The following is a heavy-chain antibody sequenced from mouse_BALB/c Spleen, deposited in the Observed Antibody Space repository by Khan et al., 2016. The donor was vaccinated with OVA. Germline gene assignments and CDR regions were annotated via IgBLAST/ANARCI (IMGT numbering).Heavy chain of an antibody. V-gene: IGHV1S56*01. D-gene: IGHD1-1*02. CDR1: GYTFTSYY. CDR2: IFPGNVNS. CDR3: ARAGYGAVAY. J-gene: IGHJ3*01. Sequence: QVRLQQSGPELVKPGASVRISCTASGYTFTSYYIHWVKQRPGQGLEWLGWIFPGNVNSNYTESFKGKATLTADKSSSTSYMMPGSLTSEDSAVFLWARAGYGAVAYWGQGTLVTVSA.